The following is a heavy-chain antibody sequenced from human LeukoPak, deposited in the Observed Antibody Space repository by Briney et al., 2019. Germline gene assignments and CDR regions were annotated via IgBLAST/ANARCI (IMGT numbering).Heavy chain of an antibody. CDR2: ISGSGGST. CDR3: GRGHWGLDY. V-gene: IGHV3-23*01. CDR1: GFTFSSYW. Sequence: GGSLRLSCAASGFTFSSYWMTWVRQAPGKGLEWFSAISGSGGSTYYADSVKGRFSISRDNAKNTLFLQINSLRAEDTAVYYCGRGHWGLDYWGQGALVTVSS. J-gene: IGHJ4*02. D-gene: IGHD7-27*01.